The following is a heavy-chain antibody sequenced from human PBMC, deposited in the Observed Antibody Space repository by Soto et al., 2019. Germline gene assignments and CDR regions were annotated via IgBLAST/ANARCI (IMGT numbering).Heavy chain of an antibody. CDR2: INHSGST. CDR1: GGSFSGYY. V-gene: IGHV4-34*01. Sequence: SETLSLTCAVYGGSFSGYYWSWIRQPPGKGLEWIGEINHSGSTNYNPSLKSRVTISVDTSKNQFSLKLSSVTAADTAVYYCARGRSIAARPGGWFDPWGQGTLVTVSS. J-gene: IGHJ5*02. D-gene: IGHD6-6*01. CDR3: ARGRSIAARPGGWFDP.